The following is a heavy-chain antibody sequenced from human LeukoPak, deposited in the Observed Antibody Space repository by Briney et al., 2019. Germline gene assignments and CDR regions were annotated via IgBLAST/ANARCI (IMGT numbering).Heavy chain of an antibody. CDR2: INRDGTAT. J-gene: IGHJ4*02. CDR3: ARGRGGYYYDY. V-gene: IGHV3-74*03. D-gene: IGHD2-15*01. CDR1: GFTFSTYW. Sequence: GGSLRLSCAASGFTFSTYWMYWFRQVPGKGLVWVSRINRDGTATTYADSMKGRLTISRDNAENTLHLQMSSLRAEDTAMYYCARGRGGYYYDYWGQGTVVTVSS.